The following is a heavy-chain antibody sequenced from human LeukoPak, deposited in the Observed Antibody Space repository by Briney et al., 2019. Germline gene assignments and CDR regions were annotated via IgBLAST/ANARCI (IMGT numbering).Heavy chain of an antibody. CDR2: ISAYNGNT. Sequence: ASVTVSCTASGYTFTSYGISWVRQAPGQGLEWMGWISAYNGNTNYAQKLQGRVTMTTDTSTSTAYMELRSLRSEDTAVYYCATGTPYYDILTGYYHACNWFDPWGQGTLVTVSS. CDR3: ATGTPYYDILTGYYHACNWFDP. CDR1: GYTFTSYG. J-gene: IGHJ5*02. V-gene: IGHV1-18*01. D-gene: IGHD3-9*01.